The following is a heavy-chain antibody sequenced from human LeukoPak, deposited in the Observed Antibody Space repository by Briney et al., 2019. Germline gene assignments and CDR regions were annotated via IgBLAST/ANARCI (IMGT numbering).Heavy chain of an antibody. CDR2: INHSGST. CDR1: GGSFSGYY. J-gene: IGHJ3*02. V-gene: IGHV4-34*01. D-gene: IGHD5-24*01. CDR3: AGEMATIIRLDAFDI. Sequence: PSETLSLTCAVYGGSFSGYYWSWIRQPPGKGLEWIGEINHSGSTNYNPSLKSRVTISVDTSKNQFSLKLSSVTAADTAVYYCAGEMATIIRLDAFDIWGQGTMVTVSS.